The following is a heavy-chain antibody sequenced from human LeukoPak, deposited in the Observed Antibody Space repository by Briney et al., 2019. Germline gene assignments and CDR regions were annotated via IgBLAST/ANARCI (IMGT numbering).Heavy chain of an antibody. J-gene: IGHJ6*03. D-gene: IGHD6-13*01. CDR3: ARVPFSSSFYYYMDV. Sequence: ASVKVSCKASGGTFSSYAISWVRQAPGQGLEWMGGIIPIFGTANYAQKFQGRVTITADESTSTAYMELSSLRSEDTAVYYCARVPFSSSFYYYMDVWGKGTTVTVSS. V-gene: IGHV1-69*13. CDR2: IIPIFGTA. CDR1: GGTFSSYA.